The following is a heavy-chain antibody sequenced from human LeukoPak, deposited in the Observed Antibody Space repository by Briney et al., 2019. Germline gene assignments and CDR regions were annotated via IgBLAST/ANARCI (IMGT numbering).Heavy chain of an antibody. CDR2: IYYSGST. V-gene: IGHV4-59*12. CDR1: GGSISSYY. Sequence: PSETLSLTCTVSGGSISSYYWSWIRQPLGKGLEWIGYIYYSGSTNYNPSLKSRVTISVDTSKNQFSLKLSSVTAADTAVYYCARGADDIAVAGTAGYYYYGMDVWGQGTTVTVSS. D-gene: IGHD6-19*01. CDR3: ARGADDIAVAGTAGYYYYGMDV. J-gene: IGHJ6*02.